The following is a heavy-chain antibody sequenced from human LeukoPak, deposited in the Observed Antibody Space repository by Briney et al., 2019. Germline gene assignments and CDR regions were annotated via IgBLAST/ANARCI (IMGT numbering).Heavy chain of an antibody. J-gene: IGHJ3*02. D-gene: IGHD3-22*01. CDR1: GGSISSTSYY. Sequence: SETLSLTRTVSGGSISSTSYYWGWIRQPPGKGLEWIGSIYYSGSTYYNPSLKSRVTISVDTSKNQFSLKLSSVTAADTAVYYCARRVYDSSRDAFDIWGQGTMVTVSS. CDR2: IYYSGST. V-gene: IGHV4-39*01. CDR3: ARRVYDSSRDAFDI.